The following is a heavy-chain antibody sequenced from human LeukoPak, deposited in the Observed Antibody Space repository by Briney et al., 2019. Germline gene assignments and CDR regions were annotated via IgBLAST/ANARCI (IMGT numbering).Heavy chain of an antibody. Sequence: SETLSLTCAVYGGSFSGDYWGWIRQPPGKGLEWIGQVSQSGSTSYNPSLKSRVSISLDTSKNQFSLKLSSVTAADTAVYYCARLVAAAGPYDYWGQGTLVTVSS. CDR2: VSQSGST. CDR1: GGSFSGDY. D-gene: IGHD6-13*01. CDR3: ARLVAAAGPYDY. J-gene: IGHJ4*02. V-gene: IGHV4-34*01.